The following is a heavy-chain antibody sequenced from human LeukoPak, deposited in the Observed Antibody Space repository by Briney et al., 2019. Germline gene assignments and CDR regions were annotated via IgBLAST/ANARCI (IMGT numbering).Heavy chain of an antibody. CDR2: ISTTSGNI. J-gene: IGHJ4*02. V-gene: IGHV3-21*04. D-gene: IGHD2-15*01. Sequence: GGSLRHSCAASGFTFSSYSMNWVRQAPGKGLEWVAAISTTSGNIYYADSVKGRFTISRDNAKNTLYLQMNSLRAEDTAVYYCAKFALRYCSGGSCHPFDYWGQGTLVTVSS. CDR1: GFTFSSYS. CDR3: AKFALRYCSGGSCHPFDY.